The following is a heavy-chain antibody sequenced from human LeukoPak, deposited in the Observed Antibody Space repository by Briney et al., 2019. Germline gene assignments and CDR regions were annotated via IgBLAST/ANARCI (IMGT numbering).Heavy chain of an antibody. CDR2: ISAHNGNT. Sequence: GASVKVSCKASAYTFTNYGIAWVRQAPGQGLEWMGWISAHNGNTNYAQNLQGRVTMTTDPSTSTAYMELRSLASDDTAVYYCARDGYFDHWGQGTLVTVSS. CDR1: AYTFTNYG. J-gene: IGHJ4*02. CDR3: ARDGYFDH. V-gene: IGHV1-18*01.